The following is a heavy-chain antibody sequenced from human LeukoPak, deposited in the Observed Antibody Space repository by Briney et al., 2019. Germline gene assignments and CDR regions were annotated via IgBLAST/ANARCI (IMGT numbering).Heavy chain of an antibody. CDR3: ARVDTVMAYYFDI. V-gene: IGHV3-53*04. J-gene: IGHJ4*02. Sequence: SGGSLRLSCAASGFTVSTNCMTWARQAPGKGLEWVPTIYSGGTTYYPDSVMGRFTISRHNSRNTLYLQMNSLRAEDTAVYYCARVDTVMAYYFDIWGERTLGTVSS. CDR2: IYSGGTT. CDR1: GFTVSTNC. D-gene: IGHD5-18*01.